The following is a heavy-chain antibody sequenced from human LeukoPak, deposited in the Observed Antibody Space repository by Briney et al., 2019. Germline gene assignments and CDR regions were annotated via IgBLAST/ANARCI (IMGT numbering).Heavy chain of an antibody. V-gene: IGHV4-38-2*02. Sequence: SETLSLTCTVSGYSISSGYYWGWIRQPPGKGLEWIGSIYYSGSTYYNPSLKSRVTISVDTSKNQLSLKLSFVTAADTAVYYCARGGWNSHGYYYYWGQGTLATVSS. D-gene: IGHD3-22*01. CDR2: IYYSGST. CDR1: GYSISSGYY. CDR3: ARGGWNSHGYYYY. J-gene: IGHJ4*02.